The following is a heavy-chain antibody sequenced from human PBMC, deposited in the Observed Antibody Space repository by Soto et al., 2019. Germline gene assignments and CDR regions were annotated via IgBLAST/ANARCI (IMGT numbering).Heavy chain of an antibody. CDR1: GCSFTSYW. V-gene: IGHV5-51*01. Sequence: GESLKISCKGSGCSFTSYWIGWVRQMPGKGLEWMGIIYPGDSDTRYSPSFQGQVTISADKSISTAYLQWSSLKASDTAMYYCASSVYSSGYYSDYYYGMDVWGQGTKVTVSS. CDR2: IYPGDSDT. CDR3: ASSVYSSGYYSDYYYGMDV. D-gene: IGHD3-22*01. J-gene: IGHJ6*02.